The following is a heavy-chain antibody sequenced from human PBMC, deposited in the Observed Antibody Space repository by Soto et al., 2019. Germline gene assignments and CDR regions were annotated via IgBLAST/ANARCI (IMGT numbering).Heavy chain of an antibody. J-gene: IGHJ6*03. CDR2: FDPEDGET. CDR1: GYTLTELS. D-gene: IGHD2-2*01. Sequence: GASVKVSCKVSGYTLTELSMHWVRQAPGKGLEWMGGFDPEDGETIYAQKFQGRVTITGDTSASTAYMELSSLRSEDTAVYYCARGYCSSTSCYPIYYMDVWGKGTTVTVSS. V-gene: IGHV1-24*01. CDR3: ARGYCSSTSCYPIYYMDV.